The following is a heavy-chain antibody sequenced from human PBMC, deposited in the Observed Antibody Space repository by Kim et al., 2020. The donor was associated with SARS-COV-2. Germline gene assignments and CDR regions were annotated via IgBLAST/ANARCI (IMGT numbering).Heavy chain of an antibody. D-gene: IGHD6-13*01. CDR1: GFTVSSNY. CDR2: IYSGGST. V-gene: IGHV3-53*01. CDR3: ASLSAAGPNYYYYYGMDV. Sequence: GGSLRLSCAASGFTVSSNYMSWVRQAPGKGLEWVSVIYSGGSTYYADSVKGRFTISRDNSKNTLYLQMNSLRAEDTAVYYCASLSAAGPNYYYYYGMDVWGQGTTVTVSS. J-gene: IGHJ6*02.